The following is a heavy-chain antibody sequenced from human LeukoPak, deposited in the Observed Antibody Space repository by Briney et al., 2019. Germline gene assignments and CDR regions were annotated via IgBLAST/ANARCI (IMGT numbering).Heavy chain of an antibody. Sequence: GASVKVSCKASGYTFTSYYMHWVRQAPGQGLEWMGWISAYNGNTNYAQKLQGRVTMTTDTSTSTAYMELRSLRSDDTAVYYCARRDIVVVPAAYYYYMDVWGKGTTVTVSS. CDR2: ISAYNGNT. CDR3: ARRDIVVVPAAYYYYMDV. CDR1: GYTFTSYY. J-gene: IGHJ6*03. V-gene: IGHV1-18*04. D-gene: IGHD2-2*01.